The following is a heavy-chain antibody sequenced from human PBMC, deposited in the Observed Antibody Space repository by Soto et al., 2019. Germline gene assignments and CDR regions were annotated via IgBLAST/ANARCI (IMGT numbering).Heavy chain of an antibody. Sequence: VKVSCTASGYTFSTYGITWVRQAPGQGLEWMGWINPLKGDTNSAARFQDRLTMTTETSTRTAYMELRSLTSDDTAVYYCARVKVPAAILGAFDLWGQGTVVTV. CDR3: ARVKVPAAILGAFDL. CDR1: GYTFSTYG. J-gene: IGHJ3*01. V-gene: IGHV1-18*01. CDR2: INPLKGDT. D-gene: IGHD2-2*02.